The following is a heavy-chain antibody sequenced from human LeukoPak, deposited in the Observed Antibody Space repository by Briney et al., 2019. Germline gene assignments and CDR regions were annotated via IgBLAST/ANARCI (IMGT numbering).Heavy chain of an antibody. D-gene: IGHD1-1*01. CDR2: INHSGST. V-gene: IGHV4-34*01. CDR3: ARDTTSWSGWYFDL. CDR1: SGSFSGYY. J-gene: IGHJ2*01. Sequence: SETLSLTCAVYSGSFSGYYWSWIRQPPGKGLEWIGEINHSGSTNYNPSLKSRVTISVDTSKNQFSLKLSSVTAADTAVYYCARDTTSWSGWYFDLWGRGTLVTVSS.